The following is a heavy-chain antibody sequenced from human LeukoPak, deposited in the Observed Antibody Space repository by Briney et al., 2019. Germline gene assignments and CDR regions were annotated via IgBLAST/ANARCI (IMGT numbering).Heavy chain of an antibody. CDR1: GFTVSSNY. CDR3: ARDQYLVAGTPQTWYYFDS. Sequence: QPGGSLRLSCAASGFTVSSNYMSWVRQAPGKGLEWVAFIRHDGSDKYYADSVKGRSTISRDNSKNTLYLEMNSLRSDDTALYYCARDQYLVAGTPQTWYYFDSWGQGTLVTVSS. J-gene: IGHJ4*02. D-gene: IGHD6-19*01. CDR2: IRHDGSDK. V-gene: IGHV3-30*02.